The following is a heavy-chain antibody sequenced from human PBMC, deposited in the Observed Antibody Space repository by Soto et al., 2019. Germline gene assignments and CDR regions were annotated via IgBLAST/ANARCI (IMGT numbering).Heavy chain of an antibody. J-gene: IGHJ6*02. CDR2: TA. D-gene: IGHD1-26*01. CDR3: VSSGSYRSGGYYGMDV. V-gene: IGHV1-69*01. Sequence: TANYAQKFQGRVTITADESTSTAYMELSSLRSEDTAVYYCVSSGSYRSGGYYGMDVWGQGTTVTVSS.